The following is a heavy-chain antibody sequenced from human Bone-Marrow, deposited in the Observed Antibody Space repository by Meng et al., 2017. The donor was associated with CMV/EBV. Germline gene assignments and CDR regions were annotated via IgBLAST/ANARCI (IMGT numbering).Heavy chain of an antibody. D-gene: IGHD4-23*01. CDR3: ARGGYGGNSRGWFDP. J-gene: IGHJ5*02. CDR1: GGSISSYY. Sequence: SETLSLTFTVSGGSISSYYWSWIRQPPGKGLEWIGYIYYSGSTNYNPSLKSRVTISVDTSKNQFSLKLSSVTAADTAVYYCARGGYGGNSRGWFDPWGQGTLVTVSS. CDR2: IYYSGST. V-gene: IGHV4-59*01.